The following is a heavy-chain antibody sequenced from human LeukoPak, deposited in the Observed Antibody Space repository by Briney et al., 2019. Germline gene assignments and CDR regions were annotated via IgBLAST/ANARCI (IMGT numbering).Heavy chain of an antibody. CDR1: GGSISSGSYY. D-gene: IGHD3-10*01. J-gene: IGHJ4*02. Sequence: PSETLSLTCTVSGGSISSGSYYRSWMRQPAGKGLEWIGRIYTSGSTNYNPSLKSGVTISVDTSKNQFSLKLSSVTAADTAVYYCARENYYGSGSRGKYYFDYWGQGTLVTVSS. CDR3: ARENYYGSGSRGKYYFDY. CDR2: IYTSGST. V-gene: IGHV4-61*02.